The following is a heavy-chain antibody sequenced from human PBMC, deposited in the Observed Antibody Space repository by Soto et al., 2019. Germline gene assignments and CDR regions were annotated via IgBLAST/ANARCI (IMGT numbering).Heavy chain of an antibody. J-gene: IGHJ4*02. CDR1: GFTFSSYS. Sequence: GGSLRLSCAASGFTFSSYSMNWVRQAPGKGLEWVSSISSSSSYIYYADSVKGRFTISRDNAKNSLYLQMNSLRAEDTAVYYCARESRLYYYDSSDLDYWGQGTLVTVSS. CDR3: ARESRLYYYDSSDLDY. D-gene: IGHD3-22*01. V-gene: IGHV3-21*01. CDR2: ISSSSSYI.